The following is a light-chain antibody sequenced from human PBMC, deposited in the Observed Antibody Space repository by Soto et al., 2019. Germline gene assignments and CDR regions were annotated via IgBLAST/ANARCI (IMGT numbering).Light chain of an antibody. CDR1: QVISNY. CDR3: QKYNSAPPTWT. Sequence: DIQMTQSPSSLSASVGDRVTITCRASQVISNYLAWYQQKPGKVPKLLIYAASTLQSGVPSRFSGSGSGTDFTLTISSLQPEDVATYYCQKYNSAPPTWTFGQGTKVDIK. J-gene: IGKJ1*01. CDR2: AAS. V-gene: IGKV1-27*01.